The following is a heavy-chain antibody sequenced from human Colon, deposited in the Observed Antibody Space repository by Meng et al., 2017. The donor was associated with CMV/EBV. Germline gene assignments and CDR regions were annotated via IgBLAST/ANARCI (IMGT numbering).Heavy chain of an antibody. V-gene: IGHV7-4-1*02. CDR2: INTNTGNP. CDR1: GYSFTNYH. CDR3: ASSLGAGA. Sequence: TGSCKGSGYSFTNYHLNWVRQAPGQRLEWMGWINTNTGNPTYAQGLTGRFGFSLDTSVSTAYLQISSLKAEDTAMYYCASSLGAGAWGQGTLVTVSS. D-gene: IGHD3-16*01. J-gene: IGHJ5*02.